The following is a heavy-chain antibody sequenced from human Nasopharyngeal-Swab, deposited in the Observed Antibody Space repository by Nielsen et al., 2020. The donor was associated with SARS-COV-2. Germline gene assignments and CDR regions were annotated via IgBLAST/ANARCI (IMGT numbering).Heavy chain of an antibody. J-gene: IGHJ4*02. CDR3: AIAIGGSYSY. CDR1: GFIFSSYS. V-gene: IGHV3-7*01. D-gene: IGHD1-26*01. Sequence: GESLKISCTASGFIFSSYSMHWVRQAPGKGLEWVANISQGGGGKYYVASVRGRFTISRDNAKDTVSLQMNSLRGEDTAVYYCAIAIGGSYSYWGQGTLVTVSS. CDR2: ISQGGGGK.